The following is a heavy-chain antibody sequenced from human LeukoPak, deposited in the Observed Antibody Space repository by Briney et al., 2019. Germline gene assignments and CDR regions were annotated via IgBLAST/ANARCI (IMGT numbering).Heavy chain of an antibody. J-gene: IGHJ4*02. CDR1: GFTFSSYG. V-gene: IGHV3-30*18. CDR3: AKDNARRGWYGKGHYFDY. Sequence: SGGSLRLSCAASGFTFSSYGMYWVRQAPGKGLEWVAVISYDGSNKYYADSVKGRFTISRDNSKNTLYLQMNSLRAEDTAVYYCAKDNARRGWYGKGHYFDYWGQGTLVTVSS. D-gene: IGHD6-19*01. CDR2: ISYDGSNK.